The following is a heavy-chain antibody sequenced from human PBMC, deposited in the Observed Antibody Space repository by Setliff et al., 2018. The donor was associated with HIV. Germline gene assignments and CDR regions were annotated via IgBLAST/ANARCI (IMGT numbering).Heavy chain of an antibody. J-gene: IGHJ3*02. Sequence: RASVKVSCKASGYTFTSYGISWVRQAPGQGLEWMGWISAYNGNTNYAQKLQGRVTMTTDTSTSTAYMELRSLRSDDTAVYYCAREKGVATIGRDAFDIWGQGTMVTVSS. CDR1: GYTFTSYG. V-gene: IGHV1-18*01. CDR3: AREKGVATIGRDAFDI. D-gene: IGHD5-12*01. CDR2: ISAYNGNT.